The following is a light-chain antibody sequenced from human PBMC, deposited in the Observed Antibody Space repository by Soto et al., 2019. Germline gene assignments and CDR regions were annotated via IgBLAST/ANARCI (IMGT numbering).Light chain of an antibody. CDR3: QQLNSYPIT. V-gene: IGKV1-13*02. Sequence: AIQLTQSPSSLSASVGDRVTITCRASQDIRGALAWYQQKPGKAPKILIYDVSILESGVPSRFSGSSSGTDFTLTISSLQPGDFATYYCQQLNSYPITFGQGTRLDIK. CDR2: DVS. J-gene: IGKJ5*01. CDR1: QDIRGA.